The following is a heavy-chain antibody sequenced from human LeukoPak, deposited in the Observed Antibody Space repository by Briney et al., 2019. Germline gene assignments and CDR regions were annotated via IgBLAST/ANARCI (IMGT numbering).Heavy chain of an antibody. CDR1: GYTFTGYY. J-gene: IGHJ4*02. V-gene: IGHV1-2*06. CDR3: ARDHYYGSGSYYKGDY. CDR2: INPNSGGT. D-gene: IGHD3-10*01. Sequence: ASVKVSXKASGYTFTGYYMHWVRQAPGQGLEWMGRINPNSGGTNYAQKFQGRVTMTRDTSISTAYMELSRLRSDDTAVYYCARDHYYGSGSYYKGDYWGQGTLVTVSS.